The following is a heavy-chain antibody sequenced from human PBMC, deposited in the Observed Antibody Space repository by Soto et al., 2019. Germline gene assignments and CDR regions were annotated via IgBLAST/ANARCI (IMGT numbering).Heavy chain of an antibody. CDR1: GDSVNSGRYY. Sequence: QVQLQQSGPGLVKPSQTLSLTCTVSGDSVNSGRYYWHWIRQLPGKGLEWIGYIFYSGTTYYNRTLMSRVTISLDTSKNDLSLKLTSVTVADTAVYFCARGWLRVTGTYDSWGQGTLVTVSS. CDR3: ARGWLRVTGTYDS. CDR2: IFYSGTT. D-gene: IGHD1-1*01. J-gene: IGHJ4*02. V-gene: IGHV4-31*03.